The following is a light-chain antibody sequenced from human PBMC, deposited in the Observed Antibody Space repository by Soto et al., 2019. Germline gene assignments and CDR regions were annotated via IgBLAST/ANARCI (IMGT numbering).Light chain of an antibody. CDR2: GVN. CDR1: SSDVGRYNY. J-gene: IGLJ3*02. V-gene: IGLV2-11*01. CDR3: CSYAGSYILV. Sequence: QSALTQPRSVSGSPGQSVTISCTGTSSDVGRYNYVSWYQHHPGKAPKLMIYGVNERPSGVPDRFSGSKSGNTASLTISGLQAEDEADYHCCSYAGSYILVFGGGPKLTVL.